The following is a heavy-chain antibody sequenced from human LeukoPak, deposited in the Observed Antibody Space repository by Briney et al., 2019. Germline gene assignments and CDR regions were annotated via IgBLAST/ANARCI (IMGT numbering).Heavy chain of an antibody. CDR1: GFTFNTYA. CDR2: ISASGAGT. Sequence: GGSLRLSCAASGFTFNTYAMSWVRQAPGKGLEWVSSISASGAGTYYADSVKGRFTISRDNSENTVYLQMNSLRAEDTAIYYCAKDWSGSDYFDYWGQGTLVTVSS. D-gene: IGHD1-14*01. J-gene: IGHJ4*02. CDR3: AKDWSGSDYFDY. V-gene: IGHV3-23*01.